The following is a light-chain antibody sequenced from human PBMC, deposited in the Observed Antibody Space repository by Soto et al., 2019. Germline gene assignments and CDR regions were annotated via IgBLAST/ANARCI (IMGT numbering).Light chain of an antibody. V-gene: IGKV3-15*01. J-gene: IGKJ5*01. CDR2: GAS. CDR3: QSYKTARPT. CDR1: QGVSRK. Sequence: EIVLTQSPATLSVAPGERVTFSCRASQGVSRKLAWYHHKPGQAPRLLISGASTGATGIPARFSGSGAGTEFTLTISSLQSEDFGVYYCQSYKTARPTFGQGTRLEIK.